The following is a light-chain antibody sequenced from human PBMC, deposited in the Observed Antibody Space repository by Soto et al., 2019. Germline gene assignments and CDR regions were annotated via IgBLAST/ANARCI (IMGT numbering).Light chain of an antibody. CDR1: ENIDNY. J-gene: IGKJ4*01. Sequence: DIQMTQSPSSLSASLGDRVTLTCRASENIDNYLNWYQQKQGEAPKLLIYASSTLQSGVASRFSGSGSGTEFTLTISSLQAEDFATYFCQESYTTYAVTFGGGTKVEIK. V-gene: IGKV1-39*01. CDR2: ASS. CDR3: QESYTTYAVT.